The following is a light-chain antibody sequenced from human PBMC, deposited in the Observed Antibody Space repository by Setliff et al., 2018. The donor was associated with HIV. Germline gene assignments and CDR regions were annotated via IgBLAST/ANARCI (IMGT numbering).Light chain of an antibody. V-gene: IGLV1-44*01. CDR1: SSNIGSNT. Sequence: QSVLTQPPSASGTPGQRVTISCSGSSSNIGSNTVNWYKQLPGTAPKLLMYSNNQRPSGVPDRFSGSKSGTSASLAISGLQSEDEADYYCLSYDRNLSASVFGGGTKVTVL. J-gene: IGLJ2*01. CDR2: SNN. CDR3: LSYDRNLSASV.